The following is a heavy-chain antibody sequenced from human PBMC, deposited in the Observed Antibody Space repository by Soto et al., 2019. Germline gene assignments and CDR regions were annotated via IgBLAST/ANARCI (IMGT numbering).Heavy chain of an antibody. J-gene: IGHJ5*02. V-gene: IGHV3-7*05. CDR1: GFTFSDYW. Sequence: EVQLVESGGGLVQPGGSLRLSCAASGFTFSDYWMNWVRQAPGKGLEWVANIKPDGGDKYYVDSVKGRFTISRNNAKNSLYLQMNSLRAEDTAVYYCASLRIEAWGQGTLVTVSS. CDR3: ASLRIEA. CDR2: IKPDGGDK.